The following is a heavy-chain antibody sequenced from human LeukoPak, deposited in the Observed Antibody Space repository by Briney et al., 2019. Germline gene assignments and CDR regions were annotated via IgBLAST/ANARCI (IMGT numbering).Heavy chain of an antibody. Sequence: ASVKVSCKASGYTFTSYGISWVRQAPGQGLEWMGWISAYSGNTNYAQKLQGRVTMTTDTSTSTAYMELRSLRSDDTAVYYCARDGGVVPAAPRFDYWGQGTLVTVSS. V-gene: IGHV1-18*01. CDR2: ISAYSGNT. CDR1: GYTFTSYG. J-gene: IGHJ4*02. CDR3: ARDGGVVPAAPRFDY. D-gene: IGHD2-2*01.